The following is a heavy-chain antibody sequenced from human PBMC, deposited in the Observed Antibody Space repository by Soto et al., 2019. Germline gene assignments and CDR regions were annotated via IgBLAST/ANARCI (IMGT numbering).Heavy chain of an antibody. CDR2: IFSGGTT. CDR3: AKEAHLAYFDY. V-gene: IGHV3-53*01. CDR1: GFTVSSNY. J-gene: IGHJ4*02. Sequence: GESLKISCAASGFTVSSNYMSWVRQAPGKGLEWVTVIFSGGTTYYVDSVKGRFTISRDNSKNMLYLQMNSLRAEDTAVYYCAKEAHLAYFDYWGQGTLVTVS.